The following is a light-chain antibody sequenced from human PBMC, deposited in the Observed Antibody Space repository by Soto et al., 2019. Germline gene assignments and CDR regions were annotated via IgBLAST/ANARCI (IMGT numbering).Light chain of an antibody. CDR3: QQYNDRPPWT. J-gene: IGKJ1*01. V-gene: IGKV3-15*01. CDR1: QSVGSN. Sequence: IMMTQSPGTLSVYPGEGATRSCRASQSVGSNLAWYQQKPGQSPRLLIYGASTRATGFPARFSGSGSGTEFTLTISSLQSEDFAVYYCQQYNDRPPWTFGQGTKVDI. CDR2: GAS.